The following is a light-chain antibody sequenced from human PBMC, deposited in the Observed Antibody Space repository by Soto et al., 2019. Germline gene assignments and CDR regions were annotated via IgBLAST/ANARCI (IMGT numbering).Light chain of an antibody. CDR3: QQYNNWWT. J-gene: IGKJ1*01. Sequence: EIVMTQSPATLSVSPGETATLSCRARQSVSTSLAWYQQKPGQAPRLLISGASTRATGVPARFSGSGSETEFTLTISSLQSEDFAVYYCQQYNNWWTFGQGTKVEIK. V-gene: IGKV3-15*01. CDR2: GAS. CDR1: QSVSTS.